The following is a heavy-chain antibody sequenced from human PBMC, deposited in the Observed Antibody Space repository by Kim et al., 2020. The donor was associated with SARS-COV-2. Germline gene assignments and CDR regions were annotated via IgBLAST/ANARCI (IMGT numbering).Heavy chain of an antibody. J-gene: IGHJ6*03. CDR3: ARGRGSYNYYMGV. V-gene: IGHV3-30*07. Sequence: DAERGRCTISRDNSRNTLYLQMNSLRIEDTAVYYCARGRGSYNYYMGVWGKGTTVTVSS.